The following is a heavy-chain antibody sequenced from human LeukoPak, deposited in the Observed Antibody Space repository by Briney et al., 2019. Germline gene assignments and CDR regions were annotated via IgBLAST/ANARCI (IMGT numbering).Heavy chain of an antibody. J-gene: IGHJ6*03. CDR2: INHSGST. CDR3: ARGVSLRGYCSSTSCYGRNKGHYYVDV. V-gene: IGHV4-34*01. Sequence: SETLSLTCAVYGGSFSGYYWSWIRQPPGKGLEWIGEINHSGSTNYNPSLKSRVTISVDTSKNQFSLKLSSVTAADTAVYYCARGVSLRGYCSSTSCYGRNKGHYYVDVWGKGTTVTVSS. D-gene: IGHD2-2*01. CDR1: GGSFSGYY.